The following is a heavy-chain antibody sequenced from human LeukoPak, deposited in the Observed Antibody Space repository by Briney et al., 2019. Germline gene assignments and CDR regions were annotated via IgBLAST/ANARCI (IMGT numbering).Heavy chain of an antibody. V-gene: IGHV4-34*01. CDR1: GGSFSGYY. J-gene: IGHJ3*01. CDR3: ARDMSTRVTPISYAFDV. Sequence: SETLSLTCAVYGGSFSGYYWSWIRQPPGKGLEWIGEINHSGSTNYNPSLKSRVTISVHTSKNQFSLRLSSVTAADTAVYYCARDMSTRVTPISYAFDVWGQGTMVTVSS. D-gene: IGHD4-23*01. CDR2: INHSGST.